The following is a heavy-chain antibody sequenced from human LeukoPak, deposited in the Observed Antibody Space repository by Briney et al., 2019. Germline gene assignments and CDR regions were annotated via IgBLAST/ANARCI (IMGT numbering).Heavy chain of an antibody. Sequence: ASVKVSCKASGGTFSSYAFSWVRQAPGQGLEWMGGIIPIFGTANYAQKFQGRVTITADESTSTAYMELSSLRSEDTAVYYCARVRDGWFDPWGQGTLVTVSS. CDR1: GGTFSSYA. V-gene: IGHV1-69*01. D-gene: IGHD3-10*01. CDR2: IIPIFGTA. J-gene: IGHJ5*02. CDR3: ARVRDGWFDP.